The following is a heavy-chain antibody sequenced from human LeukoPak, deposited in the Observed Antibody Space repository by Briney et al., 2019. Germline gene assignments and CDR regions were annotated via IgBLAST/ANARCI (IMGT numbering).Heavy chain of an antibody. D-gene: IGHD3-9*01. CDR2: ISGSGGGT. CDR3: VPDWLLCEYFHH. Sequence: PGGSLRLSCAASGFTFSSYAMSWVRQAPGKGLEWVSRISGSGGGTHYADSAKGRFTISRDNSKNTLYLQMNSLRAEDTAVYYCVPDWLLCEYFHHWGQGTLVTVSS. V-gene: IGHV3-23*01. CDR1: GFTFSSYA. J-gene: IGHJ1*01.